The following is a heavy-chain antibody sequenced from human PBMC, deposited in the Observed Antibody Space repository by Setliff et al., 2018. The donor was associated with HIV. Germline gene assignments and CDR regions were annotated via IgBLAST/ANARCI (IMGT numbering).Heavy chain of an antibody. J-gene: IGHJ6*03. CDR3: ARGCSSKGMDV. CDR2: INHSGST. Sequence: KSSETLSLTCTVSGGSISSGNYYWSWIRQPPGKGLEWIGEINHSGSTNYNPSLKRRVTISVDTSKNQFSLKLSSVTAADTAVYYCARGCSSKGMDVWGKGTTVTVSS. CDR1: GGSISSGNYY. D-gene: IGHD3-10*02. V-gene: IGHV4-39*07.